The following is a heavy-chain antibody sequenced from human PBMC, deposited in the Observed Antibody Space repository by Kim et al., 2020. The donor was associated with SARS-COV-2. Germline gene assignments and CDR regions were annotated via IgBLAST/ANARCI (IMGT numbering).Heavy chain of an antibody. Sequence: YSPSVQGQVTISADKSISTAYLQWSSLKASDTAMYYCARPLTKKVGATSYWGQGTLVTVSS. CDR3: ARPLTKKVGATSY. V-gene: IGHV5-51*01. J-gene: IGHJ4*02. D-gene: IGHD1-26*01.